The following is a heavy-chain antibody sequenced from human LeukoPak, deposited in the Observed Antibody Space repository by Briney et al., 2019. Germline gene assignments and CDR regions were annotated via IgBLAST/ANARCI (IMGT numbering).Heavy chain of an antibody. CDR2: ISGSGVNT. D-gene: IGHD2-2*02. V-gene: IGHV3-23*01. CDR3: AKDQGCSSTSCYTWRSFDY. J-gene: IGHJ4*02. Sequence: PGGSLRLSCAASGFIFSSYAMSWVRQAPGKGLEWVSGISGSGVNTYYADSVKGRFTISRDNSKKTLYLQMNSLRAEDTAVYYCAKDQGCSSTSCYTWRSFDYWGQGTLVTVSS. CDR1: GFIFSSYA.